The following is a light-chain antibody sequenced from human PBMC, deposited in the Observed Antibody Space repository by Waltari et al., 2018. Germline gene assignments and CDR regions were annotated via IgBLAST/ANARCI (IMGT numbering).Light chain of an antibody. CDR2: GNS. J-gene: IGLJ3*02. Sequence: QSVLTQPPSVSGAPGQRVTISCTGSSSNIGAGYDVHWYQQLPGTAPNLLIYGNSHRPSGVPDRFSGSKSGTSASLTITGLQAEDEADYYCQSFDSSLSASGVFGGGTKLTVL. V-gene: IGLV1-40*01. CDR1: SSNIGAGYD. CDR3: QSFDSSLSASGV.